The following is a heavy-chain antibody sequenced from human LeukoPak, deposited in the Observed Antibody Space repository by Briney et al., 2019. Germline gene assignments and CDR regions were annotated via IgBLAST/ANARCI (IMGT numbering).Heavy chain of an antibody. CDR1: GFTFSSYW. Sequence: GGSLRLSCAASGFTFSSYWMHWVRHAPGKGLVWVSRINSDGSSTSYADSVKGRFTISRDNAKSTLYLQMNSLRAEDTAVYYCARDLVGSYIDYWGQGTLVTVSS. CDR2: INSDGSST. J-gene: IGHJ4*02. CDR3: ARDLVGSYIDY. V-gene: IGHV3-74*01. D-gene: IGHD3-10*01.